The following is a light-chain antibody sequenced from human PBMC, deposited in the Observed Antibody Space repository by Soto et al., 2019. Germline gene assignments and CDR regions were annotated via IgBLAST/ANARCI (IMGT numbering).Light chain of an antibody. J-gene: IGKJ1*01. CDR1: QSISTW. CDR2: KAS. CDR3: QQYNSYSPT. Sequence: DIQMTQSPSSLSASVGDRVTITCRASQSISTWLAWYQQEPGKATKLLIHKASSSQSGVPSSFSGSGSGTDFTLTISSLHPDDFATYYCQQYNSYSPTFGQGTKVDNK. V-gene: IGKV1-5*03.